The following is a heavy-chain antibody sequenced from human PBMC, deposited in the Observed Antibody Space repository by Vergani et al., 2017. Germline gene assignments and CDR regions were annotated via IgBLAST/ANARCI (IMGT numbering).Heavy chain of an antibody. Sequence: DVHLAESGGGFFQPGGSLRLSCAASGFSLSRFWMSWVRQAPEKGLEWVAHISPDGSATSYVDSVKGRFTISRDNTKNSLSLQMSGLRVEDTAVYYCVRIPRGPWNFDLWGRGTLITVSS. V-gene: IGHV3-7*01. CDR1: GFSLSRFW. J-gene: IGHJ2*01. CDR2: ISPDGSAT. D-gene: IGHD2-21*01. CDR3: VRIPRGPWNFDL.